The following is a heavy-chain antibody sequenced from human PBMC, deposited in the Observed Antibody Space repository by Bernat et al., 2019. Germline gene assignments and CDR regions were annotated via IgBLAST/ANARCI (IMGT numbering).Heavy chain of an antibody. CDR3: ARDRGRSGYSYGIYWYFDL. Sequence: QVQLVESGGGVVQPGRSLRLSCAASGFTFSSYGMHWVRQAPGKGLEGVAVIWYDGSNKYYADSVKGRFTISRENSKNTLYLKMNSLGAEDTAVYYCARDRGRSGYSYGIYWYFDLWGRGTLVTVSS. J-gene: IGHJ2*01. V-gene: IGHV3-33*01. CDR2: IWYDGSNK. CDR1: GFTFSSYG. D-gene: IGHD5-18*01.